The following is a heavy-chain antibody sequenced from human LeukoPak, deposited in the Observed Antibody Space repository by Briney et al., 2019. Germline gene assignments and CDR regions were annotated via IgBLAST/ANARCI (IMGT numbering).Heavy chain of an antibody. Sequence: PGGSLRLSCVGSGFSFSDYYMSWIRQAPGKGPEWVSYISNDSVDKYYVDSVRGRFTISRDNAKKSMYLQMSGLRVEDTAVYYCARRDWVSGAVRAFDIWGQGTMITVSS. CDR3: ARRDWVSGAVRAFDI. CDR1: GFSFSDYY. D-gene: IGHD3-3*01. V-gene: IGHV3-11*04. CDR2: ISNDSVDK. J-gene: IGHJ3*02.